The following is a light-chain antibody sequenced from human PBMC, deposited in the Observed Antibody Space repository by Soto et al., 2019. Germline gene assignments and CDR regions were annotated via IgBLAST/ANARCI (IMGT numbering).Light chain of an antibody. Sequence: DIHMTQAPSSLSASVGYRVPITCRAGQGISDYLAWCQQKPGKVPKLRIYPASTVQSGVPSRFSGSGSGTDFTLTISRLEPEDFAVYYCLQYDTLPLTFGPGTKVDI. CDR2: PAS. V-gene: IGKV1-27*01. CDR1: QGISDY. CDR3: LQYDTLPLT. J-gene: IGKJ3*01.